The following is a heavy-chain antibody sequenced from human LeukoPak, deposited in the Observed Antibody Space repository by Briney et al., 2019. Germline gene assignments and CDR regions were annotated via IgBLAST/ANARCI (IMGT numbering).Heavy chain of an antibody. D-gene: IGHD2-21*01. CDR2: INQDESTK. J-gene: IGHJ4*02. CDR1: GFSFSNSW. V-gene: IGHV3-7*01. Sequence: GGSLRLSCAATGFSFSNSWMTWVRQAPGKGPEWLANINQDESTKNYVDAVEGRFTISRDNAKNSLFLQMNSLRAEDTAVYYCTRDFAFPQFDYWGQGTLVTVSS. CDR3: TRDFAFPQFDY.